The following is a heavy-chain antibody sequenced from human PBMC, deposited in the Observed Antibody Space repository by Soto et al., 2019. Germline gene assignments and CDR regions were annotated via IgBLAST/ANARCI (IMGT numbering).Heavy chain of an antibody. J-gene: IGHJ3*02. CDR3: ARVRDITMIVVNAFDI. CDR2: MNPNSGNT. D-gene: IGHD3-22*01. V-gene: IGHV1-8*01. Sequence: ASVKVSCKASGYTFTSYDINWVRQATGQGLEWMGWMNPNSGNTGYAQKFQGRVTMTRDNSMSTAYMELSSLRSEDTAVYYCARVRDITMIVVNAFDIWGQGTMVTVS. CDR1: GYTFTSYD.